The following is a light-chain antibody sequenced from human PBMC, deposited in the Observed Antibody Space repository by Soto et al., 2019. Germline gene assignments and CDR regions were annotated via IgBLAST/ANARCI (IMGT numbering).Light chain of an antibody. CDR2: EDN. J-gene: IGLJ2*01. CDR1: SGSVANNY. CDR3: QSYDSDNRGV. V-gene: IGLV6-57*02. Sequence: NFMLTQPQSVSESPGKTVTISCTGSSGSVANNYVQWYQQRPGSVPTTVIYEDNRRPSGVPERFSGSVDSSSNSASLTIFGLKPEDEADYYCQSYDSDNRGVFGGGTKVTVL.